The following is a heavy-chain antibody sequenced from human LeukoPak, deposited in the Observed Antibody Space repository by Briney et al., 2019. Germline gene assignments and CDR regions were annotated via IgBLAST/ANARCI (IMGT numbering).Heavy chain of an antibody. CDR2: SSAYNGNT. CDR1: GYTFTSYG. CDR3: AEDGIRYFDWLNNWFDP. J-gene: IGHJ5*02. Sequence: ASVKVSCKASGYTFTSYGTSWVRQSPGQGLEWMGWSSAYNGNTNYAQKLQGRVTMTTDTSTRTAYMELRSLRSDDTAFFFQAEDGIRYFDWLNNWFDPWGQGTLVTVSS. D-gene: IGHD3-9*01. V-gene: IGHV1-18*04.